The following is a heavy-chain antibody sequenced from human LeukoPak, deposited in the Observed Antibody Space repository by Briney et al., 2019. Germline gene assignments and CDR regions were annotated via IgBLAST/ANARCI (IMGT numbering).Heavy chain of an antibody. CDR3: ARGTNPGQYYFDY. CDR2: IKHDGSEA. D-gene: IGHD2-8*01. Sequence: GGSLRLSCAASEFTFNRYWMSWVRQAPGKGLEWVANIKHDGSEAHYVDSVKGRFTISRDSSKNTLSLQMNSLRADDTAVYYCARGTNPGQYYFDYCGQGTLVTVSS. V-gene: IGHV3-7*04. J-gene: IGHJ4*02. CDR1: EFTFNRYW.